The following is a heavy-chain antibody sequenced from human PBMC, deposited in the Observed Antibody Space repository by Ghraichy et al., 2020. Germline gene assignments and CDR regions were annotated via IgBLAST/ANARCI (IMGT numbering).Heavy chain of an antibody. J-gene: IGHJ4*02. V-gene: IGHV3-66*01. D-gene: IGHD2/OR15-2a*01. Sequence: GGSLRLSCAASGFTVSSNSLSWVRQAPGKGLEWVSVIFGGGGTYYADSVKGRFTISRDNSKNTLYLQMNSLRAEDTAVYYCARGSREYYFDYWGQGALVTVSA. CDR1: GFTVSSNS. CDR2: IFGGGGT. CDR3: ARGSREYYFDY.